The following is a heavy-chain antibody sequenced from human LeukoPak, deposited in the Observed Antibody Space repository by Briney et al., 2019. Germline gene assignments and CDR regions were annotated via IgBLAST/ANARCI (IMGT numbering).Heavy chain of an antibody. D-gene: IGHD4-11*01. CDR1: GGSISSSSYY. CDR2: IYYSGST. J-gene: IGHJ4*02. V-gene: IGHV4-39*07. CDR3: ARATPTSSDY. Sequence: SETLSLTCTVSGGSISSSSYYWGWIRQPPGKGLEWIGSIYYSGSTYYNPSLKSRVTISVDTSKNQFSLKLSSVTAADTAVYYCARATPTSSDYWGQGTLVTVSS.